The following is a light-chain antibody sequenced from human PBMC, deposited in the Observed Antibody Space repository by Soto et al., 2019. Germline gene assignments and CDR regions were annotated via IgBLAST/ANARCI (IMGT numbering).Light chain of an antibody. CDR3: QQYGSSPVT. V-gene: IGKV3-20*01. CDR1: QSVSSSY. J-gene: IGKJ1*01. CDR2: GAS. Sequence: EIVLTQSPGNLSLSPGERATLSCRASQSVSSSYLAWYQQKPGQAPRLLIYGASSRATGLPDRFSGSGSGTDFTLTISRLEPEDVSVYYCQQYGSSPVTFGQGTKGEIK.